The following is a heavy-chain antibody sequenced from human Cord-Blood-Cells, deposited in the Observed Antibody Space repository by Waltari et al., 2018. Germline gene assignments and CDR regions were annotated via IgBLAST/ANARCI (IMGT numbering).Heavy chain of an antibody. CDR2: IWYDGSNK. CDR1: GFTFSSYG. D-gene: IGHD2-2*01. Sequence: QVQLVESGGGVVQPGRSLRLSCAASGFTFSSYGMHWVRPAPGKGLEWVAVIWYDGSNKYYADSVKGRFTISRDNSKNTLYLQMNSLRAEDTAVYYCASSTIGYCSSTSCYADAFDIWGQGTMVTVSS. J-gene: IGHJ3*02. V-gene: IGHV3-33*01. CDR3: ASSTIGYCSSTSCYADAFDI.